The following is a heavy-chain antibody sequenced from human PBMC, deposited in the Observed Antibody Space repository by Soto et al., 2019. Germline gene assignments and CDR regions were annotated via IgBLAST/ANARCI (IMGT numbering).Heavy chain of an antibody. Sequence: GGSLRLSCTASGFTFGDYAMSWFRQAPGKGLEWVGFIRSKAYGGTTEYAASVKGRFTISRDDSKSIAYLQMNSLKTEDTAVYYCTRYFFVEEYYYDSSGYSFFDYWGQGTLVTVSS. CDR2: IRSKAYGGTT. D-gene: IGHD3-22*01. V-gene: IGHV3-49*03. CDR1: GFTFGDYA. J-gene: IGHJ4*02. CDR3: TRYFFVEEYYYDSSGYSFFDY.